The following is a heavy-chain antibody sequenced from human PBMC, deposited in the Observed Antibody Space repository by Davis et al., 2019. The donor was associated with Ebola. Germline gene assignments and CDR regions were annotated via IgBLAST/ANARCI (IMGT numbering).Heavy chain of an antibody. CDR2: IRSKTKSFAT. CDR1: GFTFSGSA. D-gene: IGHD7-27*01. Sequence: GESLKISCAASGFTFSGSAMHWVRQASGKGLEWVGRIRSKTKSFATAYAASVEGRFTISRDDSKNTAYLQMNSLKTEDTAVYYCTSTLGTLDYWGQGTLVTVSS. V-gene: IGHV3-73*01. CDR3: TSTLGTLDY. J-gene: IGHJ4*02.